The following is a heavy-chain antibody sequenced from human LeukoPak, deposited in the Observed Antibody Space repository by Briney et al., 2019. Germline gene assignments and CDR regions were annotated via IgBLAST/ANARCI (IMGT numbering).Heavy chain of an antibody. CDR2: ISSSSSYI. Sequence: GGSLRLSCAASGFTFSSYNMNWVRQAPGKELEWVSSISSSSSYIYYADSVKGRFTISRDNAENSLYLQMNSLRAEDTAVYSCARFISSSWYFDYWGQGTLVTVSS. CDR3: ARFISSSWYFDY. D-gene: IGHD6-13*01. J-gene: IGHJ4*02. V-gene: IGHV3-21*01. CDR1: GFTFSSYN.